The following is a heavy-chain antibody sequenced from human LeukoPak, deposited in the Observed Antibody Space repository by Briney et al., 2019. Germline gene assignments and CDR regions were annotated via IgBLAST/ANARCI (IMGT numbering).Heavy chain of an antibody. J-gene: IGHJ5*01. D-gene: IGHD2-21*02. CDR3: ARGDVVRGVSWFDS. V-gene: IGHV5-51*01. Sequence: GESLKISCQGSGYTFTSYWIGWVRQMPVRGLEWMGSIYPGDSDTKYSLSFQGQVTISVDKSTNTAYLQWTSLKASDTAMYYCARGDVVRGVSWFDSWGQGALVTVSS. CDR2: IYPGDSDT. CDR1: GYTFTSYW.